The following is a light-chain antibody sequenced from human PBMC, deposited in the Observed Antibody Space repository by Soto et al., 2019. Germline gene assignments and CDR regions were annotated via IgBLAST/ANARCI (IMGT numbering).Light chain of an antibody. J-gene: IGKJ3*01. V-gene: IGKV3-20*01. CDR1: QSIDVSH. Sequence: EVVLTQSPATLSLSPGARATLSCRASQSIDVSHLAWYQHKGGQAPRLLIHRASTRAPGVPDRFSGSGFGPASSPIIARLAPEDVALFYCQLYGGSPPRGTFGRGTTVD. CDR2: RAS. CDR3: QLYGGSPPRGT.